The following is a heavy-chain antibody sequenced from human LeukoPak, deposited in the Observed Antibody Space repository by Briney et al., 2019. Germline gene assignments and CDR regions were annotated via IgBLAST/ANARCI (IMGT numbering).Heavy chain of an antibody. CDR2: INHSGST. J-gene: IGHJ4*02. CDR3: ARDPYSSGWYTQQD. D-gene: IGHD6-19*01. CDR1: GGSFSGYY. Sequence: SETLSLTCAVYGGSFSGYYWSWIRQPPRQGLEWIGEINHSGSTNYNPSLKSRVTISVDTSKNQFSLKLSSVTAADTAVYYCARDPYSSGWYTQQDWGQGTLVTVSS. V-gene: IGHV4-34*01.